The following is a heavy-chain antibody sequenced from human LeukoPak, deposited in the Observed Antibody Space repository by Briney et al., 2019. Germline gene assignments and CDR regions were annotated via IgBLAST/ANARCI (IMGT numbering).Heavy chain of an antibody. D-gene: IGHD1-14*01. CDR2: IWYDGNTK. Sequence: GGSLRLSCAASGFMFSSYGMHWVRQAPGKGLEWVALIWYDGNTKFYADSVGGRFTISRDASKNTLFLQMHSLRADDTAVYYCARGGRLGLARMSHADYYFDSWGQGTLVTVSS. CDR3: ARGGRLGLARMSHADYYFDS. J-gene: IGHJ4*02. CDR1: GFMFSSYG. V-gene: IGHV3-33*01.